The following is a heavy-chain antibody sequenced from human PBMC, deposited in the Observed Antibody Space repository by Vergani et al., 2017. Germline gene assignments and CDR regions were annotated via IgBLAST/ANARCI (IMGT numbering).Heavy chain of an antibody. CDR1: GFTFSSYS. D-gene: IGHD3-22*01. V-gene: IGHV3-21*01. J-gene: IGHJ4*02. Sequence: EVQLVESGGGLVKPGGSLRLSCAASGFTFSSYSMNWVRQAPGKGLEWVSSISSSSSYIYCADSVKGRFTISRDNAKNSLYLQMNSLRAEDTAVYYCARDVRSGYSSGLDYWGQGTLVTVSS. CDR2: ISSSSSYI. CDR3: ARDVRSGYSSGLDY.